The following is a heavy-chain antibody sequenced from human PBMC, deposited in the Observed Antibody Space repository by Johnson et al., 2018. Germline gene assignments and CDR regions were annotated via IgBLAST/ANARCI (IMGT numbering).Heavy chain of an antibody. Sequence: QVQLQESGPGLVKPSETLSLTCTVSGGSISSYYWSWIRQPPGKGLEWIGYISYSGSTNYNPSLKSRVTIPVDTSKNQCSLKLSSVTAADTAVYYCARSYSAYYYFYGMGVWGQGTTVTVSS. CDR1: GGSISSYY. V-gene: IGHV4-59*01. CDR3: ARSYSAYYYFYGMGV. D-gene: IGHD1-26*01. J-gene: IGHJ6*02. CDR2: ISYSGST.